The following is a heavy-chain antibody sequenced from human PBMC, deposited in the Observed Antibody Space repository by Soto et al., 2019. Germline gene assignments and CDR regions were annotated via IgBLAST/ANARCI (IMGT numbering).Heavy chain of an antibody. V-gene: IGHV4-59*01. J-gene: IGHJ5*02. Sequence: SETLSLTCTVSGGSISSYYWSWIRQPPGKGLEWIGYIYYSGSTDYNPSLKSRVTISVDTSKNQFSLKLSSVTAADTAVYYCARLVIGGFIIDPWGQGTLVTVSS. CDR3: ARLVIGGFIIDP. CDR2: IYYSGST. D-gene: IGHD2-21*01. CDR1: GGSISSYY.